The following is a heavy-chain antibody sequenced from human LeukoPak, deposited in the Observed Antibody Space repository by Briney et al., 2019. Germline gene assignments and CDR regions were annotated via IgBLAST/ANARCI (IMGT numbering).Heavy chain of an antibody. D-gene: IGHD4-17*01. J-gene: IGHJ6*02. CDR2: ISSSSSYI. Sequence: GGSLRLSCAASGFTFSSYSMNWVRQAPGKGLEWVSSISSSSSYIYYADSVKGRFTISRDNAKNSLYLQMNSLRAEDTAVYYCARGENDYGDYYYYYGMDVWGQGTTVTVSS. V-gene: IGHV3-21*01. CDR1: GFTFSSYS. CDR3: ARGENDYGDYYYYYGMDV.